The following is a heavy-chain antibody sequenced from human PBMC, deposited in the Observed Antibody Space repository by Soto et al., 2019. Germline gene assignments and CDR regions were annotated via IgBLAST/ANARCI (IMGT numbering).Heavy chain of an antibody. Sequence: PSQTLSLPCAISGDSVSSNSAAWNWIRQSPSRGLEWLGRTYYRSKWYNDYAVSVKSRITINPDTSKNQFSLQLNSVTPEDTAVYYCARDEYCSSTSCQNGYYYYGMDVWGQGTTVTAP. CDR2: TYYRSKWYN. CDR1: GDSVSSNSAA. V-gene: IGHV6-1*01. D-gene: IGHD2-2*01. J-gene: IGHJ6*02. CDR3: ARDEYCSSTSCQNGYYYYGMDV.